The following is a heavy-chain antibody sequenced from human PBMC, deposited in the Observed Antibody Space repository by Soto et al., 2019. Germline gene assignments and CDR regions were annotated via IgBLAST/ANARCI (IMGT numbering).Heavy chain of an antibody. CDR1: GYTFSNYG. CDR3: ARVVPGAEAWFGP. V-gene: IGHV1-18*01. D-gene: IGHD2-2*01. Sequence: QVQLLQSGGEVKRPGASVKVSCKTSGYTFSNYGITWVLQAPGQPLELLGWISIYSDGTNYAQKFQGRVSMTTDTSTTTAYMELRSLRSDDTAVYYCARVVPGAEAWFGPWGQVTLVTVSS. J-gene: IGHJ5*02. CDR2: ISIYSDGT.